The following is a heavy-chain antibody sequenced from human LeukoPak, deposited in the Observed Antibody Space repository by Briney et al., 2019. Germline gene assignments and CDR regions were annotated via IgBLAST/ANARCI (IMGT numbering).Heavy chain of an antibody. CDR3: STEGYSYGYHSLDT. V-gene: IGHV3-23*01. D-gene: IGHD5-18*01. CDR2: ISGSGGST. J-gene: IGHJ3*02. CDR1: GFTFSSYA. Sequence: GGSLRLSCAASGFTFSSYAMSWVRQAPGKGLEWVSAISGSGGSTYYADSVKGRFTISRDNSKNTQYLQMNSLRAEDTAVYYCSTEGYSYGYHSLDTWGQGTRVTVSS.